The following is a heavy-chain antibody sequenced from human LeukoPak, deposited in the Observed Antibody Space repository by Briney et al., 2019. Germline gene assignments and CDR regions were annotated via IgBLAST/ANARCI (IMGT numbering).Heavy chain of an antibody. CDR2: INHSGST. J-gene: IGHJ4*02. D-gene: IGHD6-19*01. Sequence: PSETLSLTCAVYGGSFSGYYWSWIRQPPGKGLEGIGEINHSGSTNYNPSLKSRVTISVDTSKNQFSLKLSSVTAADTAVYYCARDSSPGYSSGWYSRYFDYWGQGTLVTVSS. CDR1: GGSFSGYY. CDR3: ARDSSPGYSSGWYSRYFDY. V-gene: IGHV4-34*01.